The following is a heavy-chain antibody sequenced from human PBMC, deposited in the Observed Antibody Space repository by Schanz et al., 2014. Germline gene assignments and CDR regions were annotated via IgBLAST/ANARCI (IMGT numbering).Heavy chain of an antibody. V-gene: IGHV1-8*01. CDR1: GYTFTSYD. Sequence: QVQLVQSGAEVKKPGASVKVSCEASGYTFTSYDIHWVRQATGQGLEWMGWMNPTSGNTGYAQNFQGRVTITADKSTTTAYMELSSLRSEDTAVYYCARDIQYHYDTSGPVGAFDIWGQGTVVTVSS. CDR3: ARDIQYHYDTSGPVGAFDI. J-gene: IGHJ3*02. D-gene: IGHD3-22*01. CDR2: MNPTSGNT.